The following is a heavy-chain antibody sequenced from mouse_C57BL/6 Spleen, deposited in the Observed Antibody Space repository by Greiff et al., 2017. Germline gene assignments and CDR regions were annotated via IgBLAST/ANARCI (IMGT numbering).Heavy chain of an antibody. CDR1: GYAFTNYL. J-gene: IGHJ4*01. CDR3: ARTYYYGSSYYYAMDY. V-gene: IGHV1-54*01. Sequence: QVQLQQSGAELVRPGTSVKVSCKASGYAFTNYLIEWVKQRPGQGLEWIGVINPGSGGTNYNEKFKGKATLTADKSSSTAYMQRSSLTSEDSAVYFCARTYYYGSSYYYAMDYWGQGTSVTVSS. CDR2: INPGSGGT. D-gene: IGHD1-1*01.